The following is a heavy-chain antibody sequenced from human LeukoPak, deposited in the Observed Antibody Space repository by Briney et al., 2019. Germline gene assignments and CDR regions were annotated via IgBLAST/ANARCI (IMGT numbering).Heavy chain of an antibody. CDR2: IYRNIDDGTT. D-gene: IGHD3-22*01. V-gene: IGHV3-15*01. Sequence: GGSLRLSCVASGFTFSNAWMNWVRQAPGKGLEWVGRIYRNIDDGTTEYAAPVKGRFASSRDDSKNTLYVQMNSLKTEDTAVYYCIRGSNRYDRSDFDHWGQGTLVTVSS. CDR3: IRGSNRYDRSDFDH. J-gene: IGHJ4*02. CDR1: GFTFSNAW.